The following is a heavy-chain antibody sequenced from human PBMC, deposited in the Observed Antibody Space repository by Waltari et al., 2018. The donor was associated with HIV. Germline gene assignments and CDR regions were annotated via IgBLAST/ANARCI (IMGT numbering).Heavy chain of an antibody. D-gene: IGHD1-26*01. J-gene: IGHJ5*02. V-gene: IGHV4-39*07. Sequence: QLQLQESGPGLVKPSETLSLTCTASGGSISTSSSYWARIRQPPGKGLEWIGSIYYSGSTYYNPSLKSRVTISVDTSKNQFSLKLSSVTAADTAVYYCARAMRGGVGATYNWFDPWGQGTLVTVSS. CDR1: GGSISTSSSY. CDR3: ARAMRGGVGATYNWFDP. CDR2: IYYSGST.